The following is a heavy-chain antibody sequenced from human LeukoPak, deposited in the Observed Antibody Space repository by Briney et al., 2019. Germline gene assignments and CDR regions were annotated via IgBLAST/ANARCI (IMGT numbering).Heavy chain of an antibody. CDR2: INPSGGST. D-gene: IGHD6-13*01. CDR3: ARDGEQQLARGIHFDY. J-gene: IGHJ4*02. CDR1: GYTFTSYY. Sequence: ASVKVSCKASGYTFTSYYMNWVRQAPGQGLEWMGIINPSGGSTSYAQKFQGRVTMTRDTSTSTVYMELSSLRAEDTAVYYCARDGEQQLARGIHFDYWGQGTLVTVSS. V-gene: IGHV1-46*01.